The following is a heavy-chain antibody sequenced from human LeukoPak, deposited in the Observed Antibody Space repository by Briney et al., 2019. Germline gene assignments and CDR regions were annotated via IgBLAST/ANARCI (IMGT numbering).Heavy chain of an antibody. CDR2: IYYSGST. CDR3: ARANYYDSGGYYYGY. V-gene: IGHV4-59*01. CDR1: GGSISSYY. Sequence: SETLSLTCTVSGGSISSYYWSWIRQPPGKGLEWIGYIYYSGSTNYNPSLKSRVTISVDTSKNQFSLKLSSVTAADTAVYYCARANYYDSGGYYYGYWGQGTLVTVSS. J-gene: IGHJ4*02. D-gene: IGHD3-22*01.